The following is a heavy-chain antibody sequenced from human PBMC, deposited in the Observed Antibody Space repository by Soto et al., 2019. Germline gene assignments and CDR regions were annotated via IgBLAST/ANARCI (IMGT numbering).Heavy chain of an antibody. V-gene: IGHV3-48*02. Sequence: EVQLVESGGGLVQPGGSLRLSCAASGFTFSSYSMNWVRQAPGKGLEWVSYISSSSSTIYYADSVKGRFTISRDNAKNSLYLQMNSLRDEDTAVYYYARQGATYYYYGMDVWGQGTTVTVSS. CDR1: GFTFSSYS. CDR3: ARQGATYYYYGMDV. CDR2: ISSSSSTI. J-gene: IGHJ6*02.